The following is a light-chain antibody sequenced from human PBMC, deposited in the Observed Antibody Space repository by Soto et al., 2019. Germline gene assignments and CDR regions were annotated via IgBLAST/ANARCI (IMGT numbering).Light chain of an antibody. V-gene: IGKV3D-15*01. CDR2: GAS. CDR1: QSVSSN. Sequence: EIVMTQSPATLSVSPGERATLSCRASQSVSSNLAWYQQKPGQAPRLLIYGASNRAAGVPARFSGSGSGTDFTLTISDVEPEEFAVYYCHQRQSWPRTFGQGTKVDIK. CDR3: HQRQSWPRT. J-gene: IGKJ1*01.